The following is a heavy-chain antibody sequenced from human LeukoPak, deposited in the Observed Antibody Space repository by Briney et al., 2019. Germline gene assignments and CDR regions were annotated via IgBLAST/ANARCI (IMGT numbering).Heavy chain of an antibody. J-gene: IGHJ4*02. V-gene: IGHV3-21*01. CDR1: GFTFSSYS. CDR3: ARFVGVTPGFDY. D-gene: IGHD4-23*01. Sequence: GGSLRLSCAASGFTFSSYSMNWVRQAPGKGLEWVSSISSSSSYIYYADSVKGRFTISRDNAKNSLYLQMNSLRAEDTAVYYCARFVGVTPGFDYWGQGTLVTVSS. CDR2: ISSSSSYI.